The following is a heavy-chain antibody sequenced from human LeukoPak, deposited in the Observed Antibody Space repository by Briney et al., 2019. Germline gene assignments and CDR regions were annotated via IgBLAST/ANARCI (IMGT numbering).Heavy chain of an antibody. CDR3: ARGLDDFWSGYWYG. Sequence: SVKLSCKASGGTFSSYAISWVRHAPGQGLEWMGGIIPIFGTANYAQKFQGRVTITTDESTSTAYMELSSLRSEDTAVYYCARGLDDFWSGYWYGWGQGTLVTVSS. CDR2: IIPIFGTA. D-gene: IGHD3-3*01. J-gene: IGHJ4*02. V-gene: IGHV1-69*05. CDR1: GGTFSSYA.